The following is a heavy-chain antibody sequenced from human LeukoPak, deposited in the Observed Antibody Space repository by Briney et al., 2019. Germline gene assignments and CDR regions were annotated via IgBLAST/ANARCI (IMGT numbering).Heavy chain of an antibody. Sequence: GGSLRLSFVVSGLTFSNYWMSWVRQAPGNGLEWVANIKGDGSGTSYVDSVKGRLTISRDSAKNSLHLQMNSLRAEDTAVYYCARWELTGSWFFDYWGQGTLVTVSS. J-gene: IGHJ4*02. CDR3: ARWELTGSWFFDY. CDR2: IKGDGSGT. CDR1: GLTFSNYW. D-gene: IGHD6-13*01. V-gene: IGHV3-7*01.